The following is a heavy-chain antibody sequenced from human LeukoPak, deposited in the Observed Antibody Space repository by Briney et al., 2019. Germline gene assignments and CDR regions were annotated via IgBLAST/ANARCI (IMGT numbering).Heavy chain of an antibody. CDR2: INPNSGGT. Sequence: ASVKLSCKACGYTFTGYYMHWVRQAPGQGLEWMGWINPNSGGTNYAQKFQGRVTMTRDTSISTAYMELSRLRSDDTAVYYCASVQWLVRGGFDYWGQGTLVTVSS. J-gene: IGHJ4*02. CDR3: ASVQWLVRGGFDY. CDR1: GYTFTGYY. D-gene: IGHD6-19*01. V-gene: IGHV1-2*02.